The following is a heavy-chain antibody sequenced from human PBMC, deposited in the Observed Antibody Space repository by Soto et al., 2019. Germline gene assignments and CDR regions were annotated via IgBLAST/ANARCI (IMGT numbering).Heavy chain of an antibody. CDR2: IMDDGSDT. CDR3: AREVEKRSYYDFWSGSLH. J-gene: IGHJ4*02. V-gene: IGHV3-7*01. D-gene: IGHD3-3*01. Sequence: VRPGXWNLLELVAQIMDDGSDTYYVDSVKGRFSVSRDNAKKSLYLQMKSLRVEDTAVYYCAREVEKRSYYDFWSGSLHWGQGTLVNVYS.